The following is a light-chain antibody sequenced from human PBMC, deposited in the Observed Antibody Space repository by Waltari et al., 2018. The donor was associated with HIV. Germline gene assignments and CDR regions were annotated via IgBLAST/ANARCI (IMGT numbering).Light chain of an antibody. CDR1: QSVSSY. CDR3: QQRSNWPVT. Sequence: EIVLTQSPATLSFSPGERASQSVSSYLAWYQQKPGQAPRLLIYDASNRATGIPGRFSGSGSGTDFTLTISSLEPEDFAVYYCQQRSNWPVTFGQGTKVEIK. CDR2: DAS. J-gene: IGKJ1*01. V-gene: IGKV3-11*01.